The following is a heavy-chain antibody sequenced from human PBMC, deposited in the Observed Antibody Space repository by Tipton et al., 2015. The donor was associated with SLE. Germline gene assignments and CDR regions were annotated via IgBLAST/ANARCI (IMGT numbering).Heavy chain of an antibody. CDR3: TRVRAGNRSDF. J-gene: IGHJ4*02. Sequence: TLSLTCIVSGGSINSSPYYWGWVRQTPGKGLEWLGGISFSGTTYFNPSLKSRVTLSRDTSKNQFSLNLNSVTAADTAFYYCTRVRAGNRSDFWGRGSLVAVSP. V-gene: IGHV4-39*07. CDR1: GGSINSSPYY. CDR2: ISFSGTT. D-gene: IGHD1/OR15-1a*01.